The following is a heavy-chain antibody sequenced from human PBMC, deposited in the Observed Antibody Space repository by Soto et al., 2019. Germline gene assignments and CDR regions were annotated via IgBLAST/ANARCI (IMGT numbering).Heavy chain of an antibody. J-gene: IGHJ4*02. Sequence: GGSLRLSCAASGFTFSNYAMAWVRQAPGKGPEWVSAISAGGSSTYYADYVKGRFTISRDNTKNALYLQMNSLRAEDTALYYCAKGTANDPRVYDYWGPGTLVTVSS. CDR3: AKGTANDPRVYDY. V-gene: IGHV3-23*01. D-gene: IGHD1-1*01. CDR2: ISAGGSST. CDR1: GFTFSNYA.